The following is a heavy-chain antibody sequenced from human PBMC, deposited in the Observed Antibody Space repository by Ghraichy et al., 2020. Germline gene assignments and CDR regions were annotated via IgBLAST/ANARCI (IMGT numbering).Heavy chain of an antibody. CDR2: IYYSGCT. Sequence: SETLSLTCTVSGGSISSSSYYWGWIRQPPGKGLEWIGSIYYSGCTYYNPSLKSRVTISVDTSKNQFSLKLSSVTAADTAVYYCARVGRLEPKFDYWGQGTLVTVAS. CDR3: ARVGRLEPKFDY. J-gene: IGHJ4*02. V-gene: IGHV4-39*07. D-gene: IGHD1-1*01. CDR1: GGSISSSSYY.